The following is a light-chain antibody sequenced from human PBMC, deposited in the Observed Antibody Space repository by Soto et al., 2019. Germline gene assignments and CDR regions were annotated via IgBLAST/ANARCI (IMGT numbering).Light chain of an antibody. CDR2: ATS. V-gene: IGKV1-39*01. Sequence: DIQMTQSPSSLSASVGDRVTITCRASQTITRFVNWYQQKPGSAPSLLIYATSTLQSGVPSRFSGSGSGTDFTLTISSLQPEDFATYYCQQSYSSPQTFGRGTKWIS. CDR3: QQSYSSPQT. CDR1: QTITRF. J-gene: IGKJ1*01.